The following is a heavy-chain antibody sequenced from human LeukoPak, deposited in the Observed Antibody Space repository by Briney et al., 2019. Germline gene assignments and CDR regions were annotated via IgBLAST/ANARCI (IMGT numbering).Heavy chain of an antibody. D-gene: IGHD6-19*01. CDR2: IKQDGSEK. V-gene: IGHV3-7*01. Sequence: GGSLRLSCAASGFTFSSYWMSWVRQAPGKGLEWGANIKQDGSEKYYVDSVKGRFTISRDNAKNSLYLQMNSLRAEDTAVYYCARVKSSGWYLLGYYYMDVWGKGTTVTVSS. CDR3: ARVKSSGWYLLGYYYMDV. CDR1: GFTFSSYW. J-gene: IGHJ6*03.